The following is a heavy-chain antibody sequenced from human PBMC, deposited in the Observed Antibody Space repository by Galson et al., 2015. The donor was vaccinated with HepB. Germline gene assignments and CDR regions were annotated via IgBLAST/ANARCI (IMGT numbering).Heavy chain of an antibody. CDR3: AEALPKNTDYYYYYMDV. CDR2: IIPIFGTA. J-gene: IGHJ6*03. Sequence: SVKVSCKASGGTFSSYAISWVRQAPGQGLEWMGGIIPIFGTANYAQKFQGRVTITADESTSTAYMELSSLRSEDTAVYYCAEALPKNTDYYYYYMDVWGKGTTVTVSS. V-gene: IGHV1-69*13. CDR1: GGTFSSYA.